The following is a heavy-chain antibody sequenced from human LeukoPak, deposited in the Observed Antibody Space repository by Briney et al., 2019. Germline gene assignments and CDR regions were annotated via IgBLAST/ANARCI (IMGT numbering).Heavy chain of an antibody. V-gene: IGHV3-7*01. J-gene: IGHJ6*02. Sequence: GRSLRLSCAASGFTFSSYAMHWVRQAPGKGLEWVANIKQDGSEKYYVDSVKGRFTISRDNAKNSLYLQMNSLRAEDTAVYYCATCDYYYGMDVWGQGTTVTVSS. CDR3: ATCDYYYGMDV. CDR1: GFTFSSYA. CDR2: IKQDGSEK.